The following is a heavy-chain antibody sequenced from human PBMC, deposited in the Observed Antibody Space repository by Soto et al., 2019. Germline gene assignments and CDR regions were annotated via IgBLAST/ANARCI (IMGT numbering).Heavy chain of an antibody. CDR2: INPSGGST. Sequence: ASVKVSCKASGYTFTSYYMHWVRQAPGQGLEWMGIINPSGGSTSYAQKFQGRVTMTRDTSTSTVYMELSSLRSEDTAVYYCARGGADYYDSSGKPTFDYWGQGTLVTSPQ. CDR1: GYTFTSYY. D-gene: IGHD3-22*01. J-gene: IGHJ4*02. V-gene: IGHV1-46*01. CDR3: ARGGADYYDSSGKPTFDY.